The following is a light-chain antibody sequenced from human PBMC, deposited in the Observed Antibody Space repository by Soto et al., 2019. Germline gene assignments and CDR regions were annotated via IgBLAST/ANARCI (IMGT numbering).Light chain of an antibody. CDR3: QQYSSYRT. Sequence: DIQMNQSPYTLSASVGDRVALTGRASQSISNWLAWYQQKPGKAPKLLIYDASSLESGVPSRFSGSGSGTEFTLTISSLQPDDFATYYCQQYSSYRTFGQGTNVDIK. J-gene: IGKJ1*01. CDR2: DAS. V-gene: IGKV1-5*01. CDR1: QSISNW.